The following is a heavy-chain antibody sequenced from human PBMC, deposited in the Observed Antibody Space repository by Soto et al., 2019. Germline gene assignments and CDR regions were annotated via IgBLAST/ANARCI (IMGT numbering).Heavy chain of an antibody. J-gene: IGHJ4*02. Sequence: PSETLSLTCTFSGASITSGGYYWTWIRQHPGKGLEWIGEIYHSGSTNYNPSLKSRVTISVDKSKNQFSLKLSSVTAADTAVYYCARVGATTRPFDYWGQGTLVTVS. CDR2: IYHSGST. D-gene: IGHD1-26*01. V-gene: IGHV4-39*07. CDR1: GASITSGGYY. CDR3: ARVGATTRPFDY.